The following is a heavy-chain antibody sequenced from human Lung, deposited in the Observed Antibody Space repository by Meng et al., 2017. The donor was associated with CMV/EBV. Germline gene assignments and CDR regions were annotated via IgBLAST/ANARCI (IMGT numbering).Heavy chain of an antibody. J-gene: IGHJ4*02. CDR1: GGSLHARPW. CDR3: ARGELALGFDS. D-gene: IGHD1-7*01. Sequence: TCSVTGGSLHARPWWHWVRQAPGKGLEWIGDIWHGGNTNSIVTLKTRVTLSIDKSNHQFSLKLNSVTAADTAVYFCARGELALGFDSWGQGILVTVSS. CDR2: IWHGGNT. V-gene: IGHV4-4*01.